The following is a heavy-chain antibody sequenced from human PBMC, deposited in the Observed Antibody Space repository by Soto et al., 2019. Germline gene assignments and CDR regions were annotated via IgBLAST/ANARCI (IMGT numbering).Heavy chain of an antibody. J-gene: IGHJ6*02. CDR3: ARVGDGYRLDGMDV. V-gene: IGHV1-69*01. CDR2: INPIFGTA. D-gene: IGHD5-12*01. CDR1: GGTFSSYA. Sequence: QVQLVQSGAEVKKPGSSVKVSCKASGGTFSSYAISWVRQAPGQGLEWMGGINPIFGTANYAQKFQGRVTITADESTTTAYMERSSLRSEDTAVYYCARVGDGYRLDGMDVWGQGTTVTVSS.